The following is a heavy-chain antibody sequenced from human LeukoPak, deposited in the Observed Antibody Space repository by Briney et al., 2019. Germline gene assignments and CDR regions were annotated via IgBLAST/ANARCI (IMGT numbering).Heavy chain of an antibody. Sequence: ASVKVSCKASGYTFTGYYMHWVRQAPGQGLEWMGWINPNSGGTNYAQKFQGWVTMTRDTSISTAYMELSRLRSDDTAVYYCARSYDILTGYDGMDVWGQGTTVTVSS. J-gene: IGHJ6*02. D-gene: IGHD3-9*01. CDR1: GYTFTGYY. CDR3: ARSYDILTGYDGMDV. CDR2: INPNSGGT. V-gene: IGHV1-2*04.